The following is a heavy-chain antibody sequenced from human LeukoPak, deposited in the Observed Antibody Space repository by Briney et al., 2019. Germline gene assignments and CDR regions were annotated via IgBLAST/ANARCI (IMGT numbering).Heavy chain of an antibody. Sequence: PSQTLSLTCTVSGGSISSSSYYWGWIRQPPGKGLEWIGSIYYSGSTYYNPSLKSRVTISVDTSKNQFSLKLSSVTAADTAVYYCASSGYSVHDAFDTWGQGTMVTVSS. CDR3: ASSGYSVHDAFDT. J-gene: IGHJ3*02. D-gene: IGHD3-22*01. CDR1: GGSISSSSYY. V-gene: IGHV4-39*01. CDR2: IYYSGST.